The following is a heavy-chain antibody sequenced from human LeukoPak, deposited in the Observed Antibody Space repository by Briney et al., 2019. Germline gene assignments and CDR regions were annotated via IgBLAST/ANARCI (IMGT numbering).Heavy chain of an antibody. Sequence: SETLSLTCTVSGGSLTSSSYYWAWIRQPPGKGLEWIGNVWYSGTTKYNPSLESRVTISLDASQNQFFLRLSSVTAADTALYFCARRIMGSSSMGSWGQGTLVTVSS. CDR1: GGSLTSSSYY. J-gene: IGHJ5*02. D-gene: IGHD6-6*01. V-gene: IGHV4-39*07. CDR2: VWYSGTT. CDR3: ARRIMGSSSMGS.